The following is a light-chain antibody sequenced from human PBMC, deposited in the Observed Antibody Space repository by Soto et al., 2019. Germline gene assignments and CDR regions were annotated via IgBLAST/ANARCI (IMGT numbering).Light chain of an antibody. Sequence: QSVLTQPASVSGSPGQSITISCTGTSSDVGDNNYVSWYQQHPGKAPKLMIYDVTHRPSGISNRFSGSKSGNTASLTISGLQAEDEADYYCSSYTSSSTLYVFGSGTKHTVL. CDR2: DVT. V-gene: IGLV2-14*01. J-gene: IGLJ1*01. CDR3: SSYTSSSTLYV. CDR1: SSDVGDNNY.